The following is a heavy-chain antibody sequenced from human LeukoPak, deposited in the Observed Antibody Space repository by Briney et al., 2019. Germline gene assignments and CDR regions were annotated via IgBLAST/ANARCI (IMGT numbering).Heavy chain of an antibody. V-gene: IGHV3-30*02. CDR2: IRYDGSNK. J-gene: IGHJ5*02. D-gene: IGHD5-18*01. CDR3: ARGYSYGWAWFDP. Sequence: PGGSLRLSCAASGFTFSSYGMHWVRQAPGKGLEWVAFIRYDGSNKYYADSVKGRFTISRDNSKNTLYLQMNSLRAEDTAVYYCARGYSYGWAWFDPWGQGTLVTVSS. CDR1: GFTFSSYG.